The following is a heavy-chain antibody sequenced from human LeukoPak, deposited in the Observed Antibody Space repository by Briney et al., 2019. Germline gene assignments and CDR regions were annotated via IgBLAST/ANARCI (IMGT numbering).Heavy chain of an antibody. CDR1: GYTFTSYY. J-gene: IGHJ5*02. CDR3: ASSHPGDFWSGYYDSYWFDP. V-gene: IGHV1-46*01. Sequence: ASVKVSCKASGYTFTSYYIHWVRQAPGQGLEWMGIINPSGGSTSYAQRFQGRVTMTTDTSTSTAYMELRSLRSDDTAVYYCASSHPGDFWSGYYDSYWFDPWGQGTLVTVSS. CDR2: INPSGGST. D-gene: IGHD3-3*01.